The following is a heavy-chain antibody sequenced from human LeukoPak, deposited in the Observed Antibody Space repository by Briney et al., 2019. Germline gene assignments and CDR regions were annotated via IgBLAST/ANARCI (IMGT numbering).Heavy chain of an antibody. V-gene: IGHV3-11*04. CDR2: INSAGDNI. J-gene: IGHJ4*02. CDR1: GFTFSDYF. CDR3: ATSRVFDY. Sequence: GGSLRLSCVASGFTFSDYFMSWIRQAPGKGLEWLSFINSAGDNIYYADSVKGRFTISRDNAKKTLYLEMNSLRMEDTAIYYCATSRVFDYWGQGTLVTVSS.